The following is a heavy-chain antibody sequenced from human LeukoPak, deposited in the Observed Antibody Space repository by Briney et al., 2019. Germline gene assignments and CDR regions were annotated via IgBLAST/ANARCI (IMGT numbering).Heavy chain of an antibody. CDR1: GSTFSSYW. V-gene: IGHV3-74*01. Sequence: GGSLRLSCAACGSTFSSYWMHWVRQAPGKGLVWVSRINSDGSSTSYADSVKGRFTISRDNAKNTLYLQMNSLRAEDTAVYYCARARKVRGVIWDFDYWGQGTLVTVSS. CDR2: INSDGSST. D-gene: IGHD3-10*01. J-gene: IGHJ4*02. CDR3: ARARKVRGVIWDFDY.